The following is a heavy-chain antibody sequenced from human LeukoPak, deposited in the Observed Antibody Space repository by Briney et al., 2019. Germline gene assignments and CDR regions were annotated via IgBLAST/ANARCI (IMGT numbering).Heavy chain of an antibody. J-gene: IGHJ4*01. V-gene: IGHV4-34*01. CDR1: GGSFSGYY. Sequence: SETLTLTCAVYGGSFSGYYWSWIRQPPGKGLEWIGEINHSGSTNYNPSLKSRVTISVDTSKNQFSLKLSSVTAADTAVFYCTRDGGATDAHNWGLGTLVTVSS. CDR3: TRDGGATDAHN. CDR2: INHSGST. D-gene: IGHD1-26*01.